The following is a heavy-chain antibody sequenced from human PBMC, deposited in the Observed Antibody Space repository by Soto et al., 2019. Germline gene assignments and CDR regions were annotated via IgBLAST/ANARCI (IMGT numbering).Heavy chain of an antibody. Sequence: PGGSLRLSCAASGFTFSSYAMSWVRQAPGKGLEWVSAISGSGGSTYYADSVKGRFTISRDNSKNTLYLQMNSLRAEDTAVYYGAKVEYSSGWYFDYWGQGTLVTVSS. CDR3: AKVEYSSGWYFDY. V-gene: IGHV3-23*01. D-gene: IGHD6-19*01. J-gene: IGHJ4*02. CDR2: ISGSGGST. CDR1: GFTFSSYA.